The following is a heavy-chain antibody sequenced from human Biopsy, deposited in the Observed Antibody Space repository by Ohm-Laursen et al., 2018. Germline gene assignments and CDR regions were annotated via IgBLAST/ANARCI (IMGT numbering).Heavy chain of an antibody. D-gene: IGHD5-12*01. CDR3: ARVAGGYAYYYGMDV. CDR2: IYYDGFT. J-gene: IGHJ6*02. Sequence: GTLSLTCAVSGYSVTNDYYWGWIRQPPGKGLAWIGNIYYDGFTYYNPSLKSRVAMSVDKSKNQFPLRLTSVTAADTAVYCCARVAGGYAYYYGMDVWGQGTTVIVSS. CDR1: GYSVTNDYY. V-gene: IGHV4-38-2*01.